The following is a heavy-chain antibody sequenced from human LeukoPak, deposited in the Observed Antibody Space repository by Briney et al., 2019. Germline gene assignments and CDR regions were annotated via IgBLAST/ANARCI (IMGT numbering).Heavy chain of an antibody. CDR2: ISWNSGRI. CDR1: GFTFDDYA. CDR3: AKGDDSSGYSSPTD. Sequence: GRSLRLSCAASGFTFDDYAMHWVRQAPGKGLEWVSSISWNSGRIGYPDSVKGRFTISRDNAKNSLYLQMNSLRVEDTALYYCAKGDDSSGYSSPTDWGQGTLVTVSS. D-gene: IGHD3-22*01. J-gene: IGHJ4*02. V-gene: IGHV3-9*01.